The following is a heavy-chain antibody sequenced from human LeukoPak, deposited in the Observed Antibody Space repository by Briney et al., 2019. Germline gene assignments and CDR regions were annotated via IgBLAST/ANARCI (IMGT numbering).Heavy chain of an antibody. J-gene: IGHJ3*02. CDR2: ISGSGGSA. Sequence: PGGSLRLSCAASGFTFSSYAMTWVRQAPGRGLEWVSAISGSGGSAYYADSVKGRFTISRDNSKNTLYLQMNSLRAEDTAVYCCAKAGGYEAFDIWGQGTMVTVSS. V-gene: IGHV3-23*01. CDR1: GFTFSSYA. D-gene: IGHD3-10*01. CDR3: AKAGGYEAFDI.